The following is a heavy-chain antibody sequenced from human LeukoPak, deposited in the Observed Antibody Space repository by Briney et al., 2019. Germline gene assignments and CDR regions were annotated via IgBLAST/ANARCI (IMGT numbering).Heavy chain of an antibody. Sequence: GGSLRLSCAASGFTFSNYAMDWVRQAPGKGLEWVSSISSTSSYIYYADSVKGRFTISRDNAKNSLYLQMNSLRAEDTAVYYCARGRPPYCGGDCFNYWGQGTLVTVSS. CDR2: ISSTSSYI. D-gene: IGHD2-21*01. V-gene: IGHV3-21*01. J-gene: IGHJ4*02. CDR1: GFTFSNYA. CDR3: ARGRPPYCGGDCFNY.